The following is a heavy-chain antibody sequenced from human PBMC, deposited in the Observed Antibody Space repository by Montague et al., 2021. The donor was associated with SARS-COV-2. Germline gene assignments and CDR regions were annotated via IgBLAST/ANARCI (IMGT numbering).Heavy chain of an antibody. CDR1: GGSISRGSYY. V-gene: IGHV4-39*07. CDR3: ARQLRNYDWRADY. Sequence: SETLSLTCSVSGGSISRGSYYWGWIRQPPGKGLEWVGNIYHAGSTYYNPSLKSRATIFVDTSNSQFSLKLTSVTAADTAVYYCARQLRNYDWRADYWGQGTLVSVSS. D-gene: IGHD3-9*01. J-gene: IGHJ4*02. CDR2: IYHAGST.